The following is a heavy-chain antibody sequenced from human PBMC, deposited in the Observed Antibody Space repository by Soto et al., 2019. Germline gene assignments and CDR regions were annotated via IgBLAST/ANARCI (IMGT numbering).Heavy chain of an antibody. CDR1: GFSLSTSGVG. D-gene: IGHD4-17*01. Sequence: QITLKESGPTLVKPTQTLTLTCTFSGFSLSTSGVGVGWIRQPPGKALEWLALIYWDDDKRYSPSLKSRLTITKDTTKHQVVLTMTNMDPVDTATYYRAHVLYHDYGGNSGYPGFWGRGTLVTVSS. V-gene: IGHV2-5*02. CDR2: IYWDDDK. CDR3: AHVLYHDYGGNSGYPGF. J-gene: IGHJ2*01.